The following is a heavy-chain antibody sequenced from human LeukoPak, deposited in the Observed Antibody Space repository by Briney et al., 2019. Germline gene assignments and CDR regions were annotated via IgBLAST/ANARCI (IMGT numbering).Heavy chain of an antibody. V-gene: IGHV3-23*01. CDR2: ISGSGGST. CDR3: AKVATYCSSTSCYIDY. J-gene: IGHJ4*02. D-gene: IGHD2-2*02. CDR1: GFTFSSYA. Sequence: PGGSLRLSCAASGFTFSSYAMSWVRQAPGKGLEWVSGISGSGGSTYYADSVKGRFTISRDNSKNTLHLQMNSLRAEDTAVYHCAKVATYCSSTSCYIDYWGQGALVTVSS.